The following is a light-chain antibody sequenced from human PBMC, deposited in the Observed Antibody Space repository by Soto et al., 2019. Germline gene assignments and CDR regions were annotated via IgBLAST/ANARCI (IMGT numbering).Light chain of an antibody. V-gene: IGKV3-11*01. J-gene: IGKJ5*01. CDR3: QQYGSSPIT. CDR1: QSVSSY. Sequence: DIVLTQSPATLSLSPGQTATLSCRASQSVSSYLAWYQQKAGQAPRLLIYEGSNRATGIPTRFSGSGSGTDFSLTISRLEPEDFAVYYCQQYGSSPITFGQGTRLEI. CDR2: EGS.